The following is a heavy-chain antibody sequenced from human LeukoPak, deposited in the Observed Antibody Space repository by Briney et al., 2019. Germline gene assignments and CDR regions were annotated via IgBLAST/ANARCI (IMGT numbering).Heavy chain of an antibody. V-gene: IGHV3-23*01. CDR2: ISGSGGTT. CDR1: GFTVSSNY. Sequence: GGSLRLSCAASGFTVSSNYMSWVRQAPGRGLEWASAISGSGGTTFYADSVKGRFTISRDNSKNTLYLQMYSLRAEDTAVYYCAKVVYYFDTTYFDDWGQGTLVTVSS. D-gene: IGHD3-22*01. CDR3: AKVVYYFDTTYFDD. J-gene: IGHJ4*02.